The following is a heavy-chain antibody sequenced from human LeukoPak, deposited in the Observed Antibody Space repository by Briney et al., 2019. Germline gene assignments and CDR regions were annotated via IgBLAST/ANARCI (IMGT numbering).Heavy chain of an antibody. CDR3: ARMGSTNHDY. D-gene: IGHD6-13*01. CDR2: INHSGST. Sequence: PSETLSLTCAVYGGSFSGYYWSWIRHPPGKGLEWIGEINHSGSTNYNPSLKSRVTISVDTSKNQFSLKLSSVTAADTAVYYCARMGSTNHDYWGQGTLVTVSS. J-gene: IGHJ4*02. CDR1: GGSFSGYY. V-gene: IGHV4-34*01.